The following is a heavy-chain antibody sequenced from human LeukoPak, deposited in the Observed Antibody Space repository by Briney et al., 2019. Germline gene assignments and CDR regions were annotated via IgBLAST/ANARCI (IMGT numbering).Heavy chain of an antibody. V-gene: IGHV5-51*01. CDR3: AARGREYGSGSPDFDY. CDR1: GYSFSSYW. J-gene: IGHJ4*02. D-gene: IGHD3-10*01. Sequence: GESLKISCKGSGYSFSSYWIGWVRQMPGKGLEWMGIIYPGDSDTRYSPSFQGQVTISADKSISTAYLQWSSLKASDTAMYYCAARGREYGSGSPDFDYWGQGTLVTVSS. CDR2: IYPGDSDT.